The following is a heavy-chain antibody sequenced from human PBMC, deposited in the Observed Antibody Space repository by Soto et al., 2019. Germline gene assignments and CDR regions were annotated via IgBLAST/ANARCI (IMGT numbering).Heavy chain of an antibody. D-gene: IGHD6-13*01. CDR3: AKEGSAAAGTGGGWFDP. V-gene: IGHV3-23*01. CDR1: GFTFSSYA. CDR2: ISGSGGST. J-gene: IGHJ5*02. Sequence: EVQLLESGGGLVQPGGSLRLSCAASGFTFSSYAMSWVRQAPGKGLEWVSAISGSGGSTYYADSVKGRFTISRDNSKNALYLQMNSLRAEDTAVYYCAKEGSAAAGTGGGWFDPWGQGTLVTVSS.